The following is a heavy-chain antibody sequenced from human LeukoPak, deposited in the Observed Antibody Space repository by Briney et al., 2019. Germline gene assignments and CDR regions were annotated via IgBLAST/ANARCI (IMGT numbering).Heavy chain of an antibody. CDR1: GYTFTSYD. J-gene: IGHJ5*02. CDR3: ARVYSSGWSPNWFDP. CDR2: MNPNSGNR. D-gene: IGHD6-19*01. V-gene: IGHV1-8*01. Sequence: GASVKVSCKASGYTFTSYDINWVRQATGQGLEWMGWMNPNSGNRGYAQKFQGRVTITADESTSTAYMELSSLRSEDTAVYYCARVYSSGWSPNWFDPWGQGTLVTVSS.